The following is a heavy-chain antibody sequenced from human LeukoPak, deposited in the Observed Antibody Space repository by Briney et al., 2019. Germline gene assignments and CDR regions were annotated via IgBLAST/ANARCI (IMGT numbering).Heavy chain of an antibody. D-gene: IGHD3-22*01. Sequence: PSETLSLTCTVSGGSISSYYWSWIRQPAGKGLEWIGRIYTSGSTNYNPSLKSRVTISVDTSKNQFSLKLSSVTAADTAVYYCARDRRGIYYDSSGYYGDYFDYWGQGTLVTVSS. CDR3: ARDRRGIYYDSSGYYGDYFDY. CDR1: GGSISSYY. J-gene: IGHJ4*02. V-gene: IGHV4-4*07. CDR2: IYTSGST.